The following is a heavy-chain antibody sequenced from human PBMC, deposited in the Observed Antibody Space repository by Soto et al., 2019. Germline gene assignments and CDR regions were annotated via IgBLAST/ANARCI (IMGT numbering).Heavy chain of an antibody. V-gene: IGHV3-53*01. CDR2: SYSGGST. J-gene: IGHJ1*01. D-gene: IGHD3-22*01. CDR1: GFTVSSNY. CDR3: ARVRVESGYPEYFKH. Sequence: EVQLVESGGGLIQPGGSLRLSCAASGFTVSSNYMSCVRQAPGKGLEWVSVSYSGGSTYYSYSVKGLFTISRDNSKNALCLQMNRLRAEDTAVYYWARVRVESGYPEYFKHWGQGTLVTVSS.